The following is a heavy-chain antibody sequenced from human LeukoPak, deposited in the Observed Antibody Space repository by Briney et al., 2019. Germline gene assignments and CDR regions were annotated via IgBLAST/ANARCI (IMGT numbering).Heavy chain of an antibody. V-gene: IGHV4-34*01. CDR1: GFTFSSYA. J-gene: IGHJ4*02. D-gene: IGHD3-10*01. CDR2: INHSGST. Sequence: PGGSLRLPCAASGFTFSSYAMSWIRQPPGKGLEWIGEINHSGSTNYNPSLKSRVTISVDTSKNQFSLKLSSVTAADTAVYYCAREWYGSGSFWGQGTLVTVSS. CDR3: AREWYGSGSF.